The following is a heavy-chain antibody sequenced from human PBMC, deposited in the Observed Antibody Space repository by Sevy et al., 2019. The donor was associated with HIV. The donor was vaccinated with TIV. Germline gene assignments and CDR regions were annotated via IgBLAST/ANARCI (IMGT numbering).Heavy chain of an antibody. CDR1: DGSISSSSYY. CDR2: IYYSGST. CDR3: ARHQGGGVIANFDY. D-gene: IGHD3-16*02. V-gene: IGHV4-39*01. Sequence: SETLSLTCTVSDGSISSSSYYWGWIRQPPGKGLEWIGSIYYSGSTYYNPSLKSRVTISVDTSKNQFSLKLSSVTAADTAVYYCARHQGGGVIANFDYWGQGTLVTVSS. J-gene: IGHJ4*02.